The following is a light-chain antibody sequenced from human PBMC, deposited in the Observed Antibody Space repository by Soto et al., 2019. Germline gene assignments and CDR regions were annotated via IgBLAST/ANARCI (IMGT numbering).Light chain of an antibody. CDR1: SSNIGADYD. Sequence: QSVLTQPPSVSGAPGQRVTISCTGSSSNIGADYDVHWYQQLPGTAPKLLIHGNTNRPSGVPDRFSASKSGTSASLAITGLQAEDEANYYCQSYDRSLSGFWVFGGGTKLTVL. V-gene: IGLV1-40*01. J-gene: IGLJ3*02. CDR2: GNT. CDR3: QSYDRSLSGFWV.